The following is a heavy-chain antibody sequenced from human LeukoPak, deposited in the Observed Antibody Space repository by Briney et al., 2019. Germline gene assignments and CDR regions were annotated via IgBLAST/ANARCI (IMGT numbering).Heavy chain of an antibody. Sequence: GGSLRLSCAASGFTFSSYGMHWVRQAPGKGLVWVSRINNGGSSTSYADSVKGRFTISRDNAKNTLYLQMNNLRAEDTAVYYCASSSLSSSSGYFDLWGRGTLVTVSS. CDR1: GFTFSSYG. CDR3: ASSSLSSSSGYFDL. J-gene: IGHJ2*01. CDR2: INNGGSST. V-gene: IGHV3-74*01. D-gene: IGHD6-13*01.